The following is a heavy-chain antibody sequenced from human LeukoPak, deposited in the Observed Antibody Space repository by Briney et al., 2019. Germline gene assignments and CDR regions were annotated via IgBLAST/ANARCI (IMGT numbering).Heavy chain of an antibody. CDR3: ARDSSGKGTWYFDL. CDR1: GFTVSDNY. V-gene: IGHV3-53*01. CDR2: IHRDGSS. J-gene: IGHJ2*01. Sequence: GGSLRLSCTASGFTVSDNYMSWVRQPPGKGLEWVSMIHRDGSSYYADSVKGRFTTSRDISENTLYLHLNRLRDEDTAVYYCARDSSGKGTWYFDLWGRGTPVTVSS. D-gene: IGHD6-25*01.